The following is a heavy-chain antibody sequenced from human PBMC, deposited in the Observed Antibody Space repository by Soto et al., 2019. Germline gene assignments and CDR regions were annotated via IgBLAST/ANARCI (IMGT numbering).Heavy chain of an antibody. J-gene: IGHJ4*02. Sequence: EVQLLESGGGLAQPGGSLRLSCAASGFTFSSYAMSWVRQAPGKGLEWVAGISGSGGSTYYADSVKGRFTISRDNSKNTLYLQMNSLRAEDTAVYYCAKDVTAAGTFDYWGQGTLVTVSS. CDR1: GFTFSSYA. CDR3: AKDVTAAGTFDY. CDR2: ISGSGGST. D-gene: IGHD6-13*01. V-gene: IGHV3-23*01.